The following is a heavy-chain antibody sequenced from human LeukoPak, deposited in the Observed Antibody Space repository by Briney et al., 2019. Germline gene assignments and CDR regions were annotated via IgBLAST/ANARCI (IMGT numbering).Heavy chain of an antibody. CDR3: ARDPGIAVAGTFGDY. CDR2: INPSGGST. CDR1: GYTFTSYY. J-gene: IGHJ4*02. V-gene: IGHV1-46*01. Sequence: ASVKVSCKASGYTFTSYYMHWVRQAPGQGLEWMGIINPSGGSTSYAQKFQGRVTMTRDMSTSTAYMELRSLRSDDTAVYYCARDPGIAVAGTFGDYWGQGTLVTVSS. D-gene: IGHD6-19*01.